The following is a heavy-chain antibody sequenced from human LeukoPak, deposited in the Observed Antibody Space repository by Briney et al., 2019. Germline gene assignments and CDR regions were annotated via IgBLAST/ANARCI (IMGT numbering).Heavy chain of an antibody. Sequence: PETLSLTCAVSGGSISSSRYYWGWIRQPPGKGLEWIGSIYDGGGTYYNPSLKSRVTISVETSKKQFSLRLNSVTAADTAVYYCARDWAEWGQGTLVTVSS. V-gene: IGHV4-39*07. J-gene: IGHJ4*02. CDR1: GGSISSSRYY. D-gene: IGHD7-27*01. CDR2: IYDGGGT. CDR3: ARDWAE.